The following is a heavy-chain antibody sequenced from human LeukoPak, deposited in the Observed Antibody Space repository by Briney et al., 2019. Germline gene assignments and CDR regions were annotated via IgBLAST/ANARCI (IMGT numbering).Heavy chain of an antibody. CDR2: IYSDNT. D-gene: IGHD5-18*01. CDR1: GFTVSSNS. V-gene: IGHV3-53*01. CDR3: ARDKAVDTGRAFDI. Sequence: QPGGSLRLSCTVSGFTVSSNSMSWVRQAPGKGLEWVSFIYSDNTHYSDSVKGRFTISRDNSKNTLYLQMNSLRAEDTAVYYCARDKAVDTGRAFDIWGQGTMVTVSS. J-gene: IGHJ3*02.